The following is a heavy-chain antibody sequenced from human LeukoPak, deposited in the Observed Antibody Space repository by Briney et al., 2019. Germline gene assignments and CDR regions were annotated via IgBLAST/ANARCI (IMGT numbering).Heavy chain of an antibody. CDR2: INHSGST. CDR3: ARGFHYYGSGSYYPGWFYP. V-gene: IGHV4-34*01. CDR1: GGSFSGYY. D-gene: IGHD3-10*01. J-gene: IGHJ5*02. Sequence: SETLSLTCAVYGGSFSGYYWSWIRQPPGKGLEWIGEINHSGSTNYNPSLKSRVTISVDTSKNQFSLELSSVPAADTAVYYCARGFHYYGSGSYYPGWFYPWGQGTLVTVSS.